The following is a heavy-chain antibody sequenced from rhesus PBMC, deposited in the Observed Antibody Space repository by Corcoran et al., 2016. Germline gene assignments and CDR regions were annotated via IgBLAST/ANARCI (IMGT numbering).Heavy chain of an antibody. J-gene: IGHJ4*01. CDR2: IFGKPTSP. V-gene: IGHV4-73*01. D-gene: IGHD3-16*01. Sequence: QVKLQQWGEGLVTSSETLSLTCAVYGGSISGYYYWSWIRQPHGKGLEWIGYIFGKPTSPTNNPSLHNRVTISTDTSKNQFALKLGSVTAADTAVYYCAREIYYSGSYFMDYWGQGVLVTVSS. CDR3: AREIYYSGSYFMDY. CDR1: GGSISGYYY.